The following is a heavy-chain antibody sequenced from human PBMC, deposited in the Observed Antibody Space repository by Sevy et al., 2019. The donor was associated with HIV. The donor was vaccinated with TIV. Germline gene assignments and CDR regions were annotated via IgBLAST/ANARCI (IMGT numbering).Heavy chain of an antibody. CDR3: AKGLGMVQGALLSDDT. D-gene: IGHD3-10*01. CDR2: IRFDGTTK. Sequence: GGSLRLSCAASGFTFSRYGMHWVRQAPGRGLEWVSFIRFDGTTKYYGDSVKGRFTISRDNSKNTLYLQMNSLRVEDTVVYYCAKGLGMVQGALLSDDTWGQGTMVTVSS. V-gene: IGHV3-30*02. J-gene: IGHJ3*02. CDR1: GFTFSRYG.